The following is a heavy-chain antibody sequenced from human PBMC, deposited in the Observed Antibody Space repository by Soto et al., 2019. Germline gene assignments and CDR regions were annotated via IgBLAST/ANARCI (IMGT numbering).Heavy chain of an antibody. D-gene: IGHD2-15*01. CDR2: IKEDGGLR. J-gene: IGHJ4*02. CDR1: KFFISSSW. V-gene: IGHV3-7*03. CDR3: TSARSSVEAGGFVEN. Sequence: EVQLEESGGGLVQPGGSLRLSCTASKFFISSSWMSWVRQAPGKGLEWVANIKEDGGLRRYVDSVKGRFTISRDNGKNSRYLAMNRPRADGQAGYYCTSARSSVEAGGFVENWGPGTLVTVPS.